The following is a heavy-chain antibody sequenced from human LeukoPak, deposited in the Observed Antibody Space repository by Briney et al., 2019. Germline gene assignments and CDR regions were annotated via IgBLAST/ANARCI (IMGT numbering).Heavy chain of an antibody. D-gene: IGHD6-19*01. V-gene: IGHV3-30*19. J-gene: IGHJ5*02. Sequence: PGRSLRLSCVTAGFSLSTYGMHWVRQAPGKGLEWVAMIAHDGVAKYYTDSVKSRFTISRDNSRNTLYLQMNSLRPEDTAVYYCARDWGASDWYNWFDPWGQGTLVTVSS. CDR2: IAHDGVAK. CDR1: GFSLSTYG. CDR3: ARDWGASDWYNWFDP.